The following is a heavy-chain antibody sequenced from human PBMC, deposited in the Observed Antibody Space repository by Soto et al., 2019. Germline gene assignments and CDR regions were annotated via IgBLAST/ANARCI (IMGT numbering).Heavy chain of an antibody. D-gene: IGHD6-6*01. Sequence: QVQLVQSGSEVRRPGSSVKVSCKASGGSFSNSAIAWVRQAPGQGLEWLGMIIPIFTTTNYAQKFKDRLTITADGSTSTAYMELSGLKSEDTAVYVWARPSGLLGQFSALVDYWGQGTLVTVSS. V-gene: IGHV1-69*18. J-gene: IGHJ4*02. CDR1: GGSFSNSA. CDR2: IIPIFTTT. CDR3: ARPSGLLGQFSALVDY.